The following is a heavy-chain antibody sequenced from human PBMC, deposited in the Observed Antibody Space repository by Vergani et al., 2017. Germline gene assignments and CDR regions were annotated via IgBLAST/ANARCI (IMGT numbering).Heavy chain of an antibody. J-gene: IGHJ4*02. CDR1: GFTFSSYA. V-gene: IGHV3-23*04. Sequence: EVQLVESGGGLVKPGGSLRLSCAASGFTFSSYAMSWVRQAPGKGLEWVSAISGSGGSTYYADSVKGRFTISRDNSKNTLYLQMNSLRAEDTAVYYCAKEGTFEYSSLQLPRPYFDYWGQGTLVTVSS. CDR2: ISGSGGST. CDR3: AKEGTFEYSSLQLPRPYFDY. D-gene: IGHD6-6*01.